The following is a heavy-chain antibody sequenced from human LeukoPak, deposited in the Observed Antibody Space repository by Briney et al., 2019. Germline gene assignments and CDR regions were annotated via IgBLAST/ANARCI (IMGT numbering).Heavy chain of an antibody. CDR3: SKGKSHDSSGYYFDY. J-gene: IGHJ4*02. CDR1: GFTFDDYA. Sequence: GGSLTLSCAASGFTFDDYAMHWVRQAPGKGLEWVGGISSNSGSIGYADSVKGRFTISRDTAKHSLYLQMNGLRAEDTAWYYCSKGKSHDSSGYYFDYWGQGTLVTVSS. D-gene: IGHD3-22*01. V-gene: IGHV3-9*01. CDR2: ISSNSGSI.